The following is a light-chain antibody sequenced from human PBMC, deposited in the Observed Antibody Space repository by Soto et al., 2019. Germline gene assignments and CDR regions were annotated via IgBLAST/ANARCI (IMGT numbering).Light chain of an antibody. Sequence: QSALTQPASVSGSPGQSITISCTGTSSDVGNNIFVSWYQQHPGKAPKLVIYEVTKRPSGVSDRFSGSKSGNTASLTISGLQAEDEAEYCCCSYAGTSTGVFGGGTKLTVL. CDR3: CSYAGTSTGV. CDR1: SSDVGNNIF. V-gene: IGLV2-23*02. J-gene: IGLJ3*02. CDR2: EVT.